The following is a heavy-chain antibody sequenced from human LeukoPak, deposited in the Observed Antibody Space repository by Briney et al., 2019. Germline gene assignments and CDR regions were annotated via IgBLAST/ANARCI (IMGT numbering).Heavy chain of an antibody. CDR2: IYHSGST. J-gene: IGHJ3*02. Sequence: SETLSLTCAVSGGSISSSNWWSWVRQPPGKGLEWIGEIYHSGSTNYNPSLKSRVTISVDKSKNQFSLKLSSVTAADTAVYYCARDEVGATYRVGAFDIWGQGTMVTVSS. V-gene: IGHV4-4*02. CDR3: ARDEVGATYRVGAFDI. CDR1: GGSISSSNW. D-gene: IGHD1-26*01.